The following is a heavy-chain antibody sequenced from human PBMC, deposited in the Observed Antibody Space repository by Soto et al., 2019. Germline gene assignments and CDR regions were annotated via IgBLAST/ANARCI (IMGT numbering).Heavy chain of an antibody. J-gene: IGHJ6*02. V-gene: IGHV1-58*01. D-gene: IGHD3-22*01. CDR2: IVVGSGNT. CDR1: GFTFTSSA. Sequence: VKVSCKASGFTFTSSAVQWVRQARGQRLEWIGWIVVGSGNTNYAQKFQERVTITRDMSTSTAYMELSSLRSEDTAVYYCAAGRYYYDSSGYYQDGMDVWGQGTTVTVSS. CDR3: AAGRYYYDSSGYYQDGMDV.